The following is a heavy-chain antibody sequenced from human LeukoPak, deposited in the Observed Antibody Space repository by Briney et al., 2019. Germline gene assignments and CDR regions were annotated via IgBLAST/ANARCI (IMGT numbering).Heavy chain of an antibody. Sequence: SGPTLVNPTQNLTLTCTFSGFSLTTSGVGVGWIRQPPGKALEWLALIYWDDDQRYSPSLKSRLTITKDTSKNQVVLTMTNMDPVDTATYYCAHIADSNGYYYNYFDYWGQGTLVTVSS. D-gene: IGHD3-22*01. CDR3: AHIADSNGYYYNYFDY. CDR1: GFSLTTSGVG. J-gene: IGHJ4*02. V-gene: IGHV2-5*02. CDR2: IYWDDDQ.